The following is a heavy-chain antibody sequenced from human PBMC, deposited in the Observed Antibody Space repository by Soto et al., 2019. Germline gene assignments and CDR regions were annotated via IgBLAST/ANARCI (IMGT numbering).Heavy chain of an antibody. CDR3: ASTEITIFGVVIGPLDY. D-gene: IGHD3-3*01. Sequence: LSLTCTVSGGSISSGGYYWSWIRQHPGKGLEWIGYIYYSGSTYYNPSLKSRVTISVDTSKNQFSLKLSSVTAADTAVYYCASTEITIFGVVIGPLDYWGQGTLVTVSS. CDR1: GGSISSGGYY. J-gene: IGHJ4*02. V-gene: IGHV4-31*03. CDR2: IYYSGST.